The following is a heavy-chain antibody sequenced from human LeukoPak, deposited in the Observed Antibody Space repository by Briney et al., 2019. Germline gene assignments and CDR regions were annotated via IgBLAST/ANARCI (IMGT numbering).Heavy chain of an antibody. D-gene: IGHD4-11*01. CDR3: AREEGLQSHFEF. CDR1: GDSFNGYY. CDR2: IYYNGNS. J-gene: IGHJ4*02. V-gene: IGHV4-59*12. Sequence: SETLSLTCTVSGDSFNGYYWNWIRQPPGKGLEWIGYIYYNGNSNYSPSLKSRVSMSVDTSKNQISLRLTSVTAADTAMYYCAREEGLQSHFEFWGQGALVTVSS.